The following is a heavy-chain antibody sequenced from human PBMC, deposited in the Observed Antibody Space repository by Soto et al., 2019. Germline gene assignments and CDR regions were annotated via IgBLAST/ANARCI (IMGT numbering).Heavy chain of an antibody. CDR3: TTDSYSTMIVVRFDY. D-gene: IGHD3-22*01. V-gene: IGHV3-23*01. CDR2: ISDSAGST. J-gene: IGHJ4*01. CDR1: GFTFSNYA. Sequence: GGSLRLSCAASGFTFSNYAMTWVRQAPGKGLEWVSHISDSAGSTYYSDSAKGRFTISRDNSQNMVYLQMNSLKTEDTGIYYCTTDSYSTMIVVRFDYWGHGNLVTVS.